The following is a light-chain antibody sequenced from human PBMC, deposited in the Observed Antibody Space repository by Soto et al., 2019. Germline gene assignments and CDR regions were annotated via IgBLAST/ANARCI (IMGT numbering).Light chain of an antibody. J-gene: IGLJ1*01. CDR3: SSYTSSSSYV. CDR2: DVS. Sequence: QSALTQPASVSGSPGQSITISCTGTSSDVGGYNYVSWYQHHPGKAPKLMIYDVSDRPSGVSNRFSGSKSGNTASLTISGXXXXXXAXYYCSSYTSSSSYVFGTGTKLTVL. V-gene: IGLV2-14*03. CDR1: SSDVGGYNY.